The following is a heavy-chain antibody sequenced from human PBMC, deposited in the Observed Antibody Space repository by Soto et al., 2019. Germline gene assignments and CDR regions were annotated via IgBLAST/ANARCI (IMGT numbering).Heavy chain of an antibody. V-gene: IGHV4-59*08. CDR2: IYYRGST. CDR1: CGKIIDHC. Sequence: TVSCGKIIDHCGRRILKHPGKGLEWIGYIYYRGSTNYNPSLKSRVTISVDTSKNQFSLKLSSVTAADTAVYYCARRVGAYCGGDCYYDAFDIWGQGTMVTVSS. D-gene: IGHD2-21*01. J-gene: IGHJ3*02. CDR3: ARRVGAYCGGDCYYDAFDI.